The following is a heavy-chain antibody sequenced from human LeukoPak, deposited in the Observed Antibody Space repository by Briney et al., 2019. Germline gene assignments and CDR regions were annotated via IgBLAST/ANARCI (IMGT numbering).Heavy chain of an antibody. J-gene: IGHJ4*02. Sequence: SVKVSCKASGGTFSSYAISWVRQAPGQGLEWMGGIIPIFGTANYAQKFQGRVTLTTDESTSTAYMELSSLRSEDTAVYYCARGRQQLVPFDYWGQGTLVTVSS. V-gene: IGHV1-69*05. CDR1: GGTFSSYA. CDR2: IIPIFGTA. CDR3: ARGRQQLVPFDY. D-gene: IGHD6-13*01.